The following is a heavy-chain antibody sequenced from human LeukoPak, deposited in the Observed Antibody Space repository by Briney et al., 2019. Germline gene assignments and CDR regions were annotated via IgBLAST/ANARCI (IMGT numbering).Heavy chain of an antibody. D-gene: IGHD4-17*01. V-gene: IGHV4-34*01. CDR2: INDSGTT. Sequence: SETLSLTCAVYGGSFSGYYWSWIRQPPGKGLEWIGEINDSGTTNYNPSLKSRVIISVDTSRNQFSLKLSSVTAADTAVYYCARGLPQTVLDHWGQETLVTVSS. J-gene: IGHJ4*02. CDR3: ARGLPQTVLDH. CDR1: GGSFSGYY.